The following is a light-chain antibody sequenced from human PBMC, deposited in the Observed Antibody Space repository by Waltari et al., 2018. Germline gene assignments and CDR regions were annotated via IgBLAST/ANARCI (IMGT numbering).Light chain of an antibody. V-gene: IGKV1-5*03. CDR3: QQYYSFWT. J-gene: IGKJ1*01. CDR1: QRISTW. CDR2: KAS. Sequence: DIQMTQSPSTLSASVGDRVTITCRASQRISTWLAWHQQKPGKATQILISKASNLECGGPSRFSGSRSGTEFILTISSLQPDDFATYYCQQYYSFWTFGQGTKVEMK.